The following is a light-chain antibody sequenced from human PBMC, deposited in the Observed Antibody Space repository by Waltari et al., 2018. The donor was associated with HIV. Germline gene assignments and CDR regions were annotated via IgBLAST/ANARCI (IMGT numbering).Light chain of an antibody. V-gene: IGLV2-23*02. Sequence: SALTQPASVSGSPGQSITISCTGTSSDVASYNLVSWYQHHPGKAPKVMIYAVTKRPSGVSDRFSGSKSGNTASLTISGLQAEDEADYYCCSYAGTSTYVFGTGTKVTVL. CDR1: SSDVASYNL. CDR2: AVT. J-gene: IGLJ1*01. CDR3: CSYAGTSTYV.